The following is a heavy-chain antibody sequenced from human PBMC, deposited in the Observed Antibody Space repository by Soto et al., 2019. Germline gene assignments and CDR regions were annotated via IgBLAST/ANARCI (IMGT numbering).Heavy chain of an antibody. CDR1: GFTFSTYA. CDR2: ISGNGGST. J-gene: IGHJ4*02. D-gene: IGHD2-2*01. Sequence: GGSLRLSCAASGFTFSTYAMSLVRQAPGKGLEWVSTISGNGGSTYYADSVKGRFTISRDNSKNMLFLQINSLRDDDSAVYYCAKRPASIITFDYWGQGTPVTVSS. V-gene: IGHV3-23*01. CDR3: AKRPASIITFDY.